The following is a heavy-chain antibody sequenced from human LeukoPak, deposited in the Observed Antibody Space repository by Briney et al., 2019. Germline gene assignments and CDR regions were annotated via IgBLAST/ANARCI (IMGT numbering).Heavy chain of an antibody. CDR2: IYYRGST. CDR3: ASMIQDYYYYYYMDV. V-gene: IGHV4-39*01. D-gene: IGHD3-16*01. J-gene: IGHJ6*03. Sequence: SETLSLTCTVSGGSISSSSYYWGWIRQPPGKGLEWIGSIYYRGSTYYNPSLKSRVTISVDTSKNQFSLKLSSVTAADTAVYYCASMIQDYYYYYYMDVWGKGTTVTVSS. CDR1: GGSISSSSYY.